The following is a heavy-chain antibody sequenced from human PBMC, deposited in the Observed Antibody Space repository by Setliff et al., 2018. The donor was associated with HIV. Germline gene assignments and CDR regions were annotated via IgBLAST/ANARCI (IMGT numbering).Heavy chain of an antibody. CDR1: GFTFSKFW. CDR3: ARGTDYSGWFYDY. CDR2: IKQDGSET. J-gene: IGHJ4*02. V-gene: IGHV3-7*03. Sequence: LRLSCIASGFTFSKFWMRWVRQAPGKGLERVADIKQDGSETYYVDSVRGRFTISRDNAKSSLYLQMNSLRAEDTALYYCARGTDYSGWFYDYWGQGTQVTVSS. D-gene: IGHD1-26*01.